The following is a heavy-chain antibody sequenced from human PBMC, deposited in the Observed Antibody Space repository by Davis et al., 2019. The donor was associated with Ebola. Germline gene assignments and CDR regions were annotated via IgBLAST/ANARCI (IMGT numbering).Heavy chain of an antibody. Sequence: MPSETLSLTCTLSGGSFSTYYWNWIRQPPGKGLEWVGCIQYSGSPIYNPSLKSRVTLSVDRSKNQFSLKLSSVTAADTAVYYCARGDYAGSSFDYWGQGTLVTVSS. CDR2: IQYSGSP. J-gene: IGHJ4*02. CDR3: ARGDYAGSSFDY. D-gene: IGHD4-23*01. CDR1: GGSFSTYY. V-gene: IGHV4-59*08.